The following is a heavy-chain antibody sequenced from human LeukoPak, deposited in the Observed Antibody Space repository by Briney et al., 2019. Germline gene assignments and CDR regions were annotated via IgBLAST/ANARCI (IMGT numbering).Heavy chain of an antibody. CDR2: IKHDGSER. CDR1: GFTSNSYW. D-gene: IGHD1-26*01. CDR3: ASVREWQLQNAPFDY. V-gene: IGHV3-7*01. J-gene: IGHJ4*02. Sequence: GWSLRLSCAASGFTSNSYWMSWVRQAPGKGLEWVANIKHDGSERYYVDSVKGRFTISRDNAKSSLYLQMNSLRAEDTAVYYCASVREWQLQNAPFDYWGQGTLVTVSS.